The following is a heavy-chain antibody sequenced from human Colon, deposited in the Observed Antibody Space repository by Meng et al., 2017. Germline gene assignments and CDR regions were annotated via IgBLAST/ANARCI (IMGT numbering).Heavy chain of an antibody. D-gene: IGHD1-1*01. V-gene: IGHV3-74*01. J-gene: IGHJ4*02. Sequence: GESLKISCAASGFTFSDYWMHWVRQAPGKGLVWVSRINSDGSRTVYADSVQGRFTISRDNAKNTLYLLMNSPRVEDTAVYYCALERREKMFDFWGQGTLVTVSS. CDR3: ALERREKMFDF. CDR1: GFTFSDYW. CDR2: INSDGSRT.